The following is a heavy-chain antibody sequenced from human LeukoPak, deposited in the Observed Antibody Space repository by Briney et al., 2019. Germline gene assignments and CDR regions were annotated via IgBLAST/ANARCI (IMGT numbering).Heavy chain of an antibody. V-gene: IGHV4-59*01. CDR3: ARGNAI. J-gene: IGHJ4*02. CDR1: GGSINSYY. Sequence: VKPSETLSLTFTVSGGSINSYYWSWIRQPPGKGLEWIGYISYSGNTNYNPSLKSRVTISLDTSKTQFFLKLISVTAADTALYYCARGNAIWGQGILVTVSS. CDR2: ISYSGNT.